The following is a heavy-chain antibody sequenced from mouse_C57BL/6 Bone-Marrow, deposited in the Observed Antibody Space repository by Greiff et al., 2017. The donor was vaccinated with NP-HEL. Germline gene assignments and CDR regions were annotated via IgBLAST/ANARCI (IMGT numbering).Heavy chain of an antibody. Sequence: EVKLVESGGGLVKPGGSLKLSCAASGFTFSDYGMHWVRQAPEKGLEWVAYISSGSSTIYYADTVKGRFTISRDNAKNTLFLQMTSLRYEDTAMYYCARKLGRYFDYWGQGTTLTDSS. CDR2: ISSGSSTI. CDR3: ARKLGRYFDY. D-gene: IGHD4-1*01. J-gene: IGHJ2*01. CDR1: GFTFSDYG. V-gene: IGHV5-17*01.